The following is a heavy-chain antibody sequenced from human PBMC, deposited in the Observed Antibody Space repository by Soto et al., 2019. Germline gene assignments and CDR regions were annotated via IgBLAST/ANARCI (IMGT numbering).Heavy chain of an antibody. D-gene: IGHD3-16*01. J-gene: IGHJ4*02. CDR1: GFTFSNYW. CDR3: ARVGGSIWY. Sequence: EVQLVESGGGLIQPGGSLRLSCAASGFTFSNYWMHWVRQAPGKGLVWVSRINSDGSSTNYADSVKGRFTFSRDNAKNTLYLQLNSLRAEDTAVFYCARVGGSIWYWGKGTLVTVSS. V-gene: IGHV3-74*01. CDR2: INSDGSST.